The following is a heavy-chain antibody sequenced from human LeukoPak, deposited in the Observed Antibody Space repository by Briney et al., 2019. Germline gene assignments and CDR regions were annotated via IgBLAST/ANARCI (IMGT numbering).Heavy chain of an antibody. CDR2: IYTGGDT. CDR1: GFSVSNKY. Sequence: GESLRLSCAASGFSVSNKYMSWVRQAPGKGLEWVSFIYTGGDTYYADSVRGRFTIFRDTSKNTVNHRMNSLRAEDTALYYCAGRQMFTSGGFDDWGQGTLVTVSS. V-gene: IGHV3-53*01. J-gene: IGHJ4*02. CDR3: AGRQMFTSGGFDD. D-gene: IGHD1-26*01.